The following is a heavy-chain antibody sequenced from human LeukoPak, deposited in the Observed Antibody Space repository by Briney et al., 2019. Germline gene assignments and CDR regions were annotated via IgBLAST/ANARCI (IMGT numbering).Heavy chain of an antibody. CDR3: AKVGSSSVVVVAATFQDYYYYYMDV. J-gene: IGHJ6*03. Sequence: PGGSLRLSCAASGFTFSSYAMSWVRQAPGKGLEWVSAISGSGGSTYYADSVKGRFTISRDNSKNTLYLQMNSLRAEDTAVYYCAKVGSSSVVVVAATFQDYYYYYMDVWGKGTTVTVSS. CDR2: ISGSGGST. CDR1: GFTFSSYA. D-gene: IGHD2-15*01. V-gene: IGHV3-23*01.